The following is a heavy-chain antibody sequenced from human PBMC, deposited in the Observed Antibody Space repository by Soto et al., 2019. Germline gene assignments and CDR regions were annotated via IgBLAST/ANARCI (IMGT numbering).Heavy chain of an antibody. J-gene: IGHJ5*02. V-gene: IGHV1-2*02. D-gene: IGHD2-2*02. CDR2: INPNSGGT. Sequence: ASVKVSCKASGYTFTGYYMHWGRQAPGQGLEWMGWINPNSGGTNYAQKFQGRVTMTRDTSISTAYMELSRLRSDDTAVYYCARVLCSSTSCYRGPADNWFDPWGQGTLVTVSS. CDR3: ARVLCSSTSCYRGPADNWFDP. CDR1: GYTFTGYY.